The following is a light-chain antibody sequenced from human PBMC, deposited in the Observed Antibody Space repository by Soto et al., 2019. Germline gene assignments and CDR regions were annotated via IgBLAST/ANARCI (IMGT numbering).Light chain of an antibody. Sequence: EIVLTQSPTTLSVCPWGRATLSCMARQSVDSNLAWYQQKPGQTPRLLIYGASNRATVIPDRFSGSGSGTEFTLIISSLQSEDFADYYCQQYNNWPTFGQGTKVDIK. CDR1: QSVDSN. CDR3: QQYNNWPT. J-gene: IGKJ1*01. CDR2: GAS. V-gene: IGKV3D-15*01.